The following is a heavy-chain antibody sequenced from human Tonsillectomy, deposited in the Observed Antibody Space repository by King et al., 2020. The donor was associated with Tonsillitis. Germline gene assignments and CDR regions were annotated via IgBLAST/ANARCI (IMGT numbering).Heavy chain of an antibody. Sequence: DVQLVESGGGLVQPGRSLRLSCAASGLTFDDYAMHWVRHAPGKGLEWVSGISWNSGTIGYADSVKGRFTISRDNAKNSLYLQMNSLRGEDTALYYCAKDIRALTNPWYYGMDVWGQGTTVTVSS. CDR2: ISWNSGTI. CDR1: GLTFDDYA. J-gene: IGHJ6*02. D-gene: IGHD3-3*01. CDR3: AKDIRALTNPWYYGMDV. V-gene: IGHV3-9*01.